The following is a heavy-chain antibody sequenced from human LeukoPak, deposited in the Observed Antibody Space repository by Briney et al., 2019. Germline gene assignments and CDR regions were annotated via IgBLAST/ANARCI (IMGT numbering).Heavy chain of an antibody. CDR1: GFTFSSYA. J-gene: IGHJ4*02. Sequence: PGRSLRLSCAASGFTFSSYAMHWVRQAPGKGLEWVAVISYDGSNKYYADSVKGRFTISRDNSMNTLYLQMNSLRSEDTAVYYCARGYSTSLYSWTGIYWGQGTLVTVSS. D-gene: IGHD6-13*01. CDR2: ISYDGSNK. V-gene: IGHV3-30*04. CDR3: ARGYSTSLYSWTGIY.